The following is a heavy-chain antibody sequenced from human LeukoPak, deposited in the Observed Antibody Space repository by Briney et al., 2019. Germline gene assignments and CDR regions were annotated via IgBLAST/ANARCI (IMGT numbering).Heavy chain of an antibody. D-gene: IGHD4-17*01. CDR1: GYTLTELS. CDR2: FDPEDGET. V-gene: IGHV1-24*01. CDR3: AASPYGDPPYYFDY. J-gene: IGHJ4*02. Sequence: ASVKVSCKVSGYTLTELSMHWVRQAPGKGLEWMGGFDPEDGETIYAQKFQGRVTMTEDTSTDTAYMELSSLRSEDTAVYYCAASPYGDPPYYFDYWGQGTLVTASS.